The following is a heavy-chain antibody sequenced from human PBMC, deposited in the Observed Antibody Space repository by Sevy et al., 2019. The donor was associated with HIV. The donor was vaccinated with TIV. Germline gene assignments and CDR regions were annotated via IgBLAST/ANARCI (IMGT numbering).Heavy chain of an antibody. CDR2: ISSSSSYI. J-gene: IGHJ6*02. V-gene: IGHV3-21*01. CDR1: GFTFSSYS. Sequence: GGSLRLSCAASGFTFSSYSMNWVRQAPGKGLEWVSSISSSSSYIYYADSVKGRFTISRDKAKNSLYLQMNSLRAEDTAVYYCAGTGIAVAGTPYYYGMDVWGQGTTVTVSS. CDR3: AGTGIAVAGTPYYYGMDV. D-gene: IGHD6-19*01.